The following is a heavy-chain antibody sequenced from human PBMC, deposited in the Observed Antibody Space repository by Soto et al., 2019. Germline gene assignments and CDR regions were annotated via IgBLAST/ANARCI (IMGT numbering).Heavy chain of an antibody. V-gene: IGHV3-30-3*01. CDR1: GFTFSSYA. CDR3: ARATAGYNWLDP. Sequence: GGSLRLSCAASGFTFSSYAMHWVRQAPGKGLEWVAVISYDGSNKYYADSVKGRFTISRDNSKNTLYLQMNSLRAEDTAVYYCARATAGYNWLDPWGQGTLVTV. J-gene: IGHJ5*02. D-gene: IGHD6-13*01. CDR2: ISYDGSNK.